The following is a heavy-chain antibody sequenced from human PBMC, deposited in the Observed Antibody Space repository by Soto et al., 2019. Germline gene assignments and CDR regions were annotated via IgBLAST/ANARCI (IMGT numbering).Heavy chain of an antibody. V-gene: IGHV4-34*01. CDR3: ARVLVGEYSRSGADY. Sequence: SLTGAVYGGSFGGYYWSWIRQPPGKGLEGIGEINHSGSTNYNPSLKSRVTISVDTSRNQFSLRLSSVTAADTAVYYCARVLVGEYSRSGADYWGQGTLVT. D-gene: IGHD6-6*01. J-gene: IGHJ4*01. CDR1: GGSFGGYY. CDR2: INHSGST.